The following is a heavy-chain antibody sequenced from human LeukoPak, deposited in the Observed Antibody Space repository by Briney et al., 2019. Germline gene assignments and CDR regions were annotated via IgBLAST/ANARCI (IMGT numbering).Heavy chain of an antibody. D-gene: IGHD3-10*01. J-gene: IGHJ4*02. CDR1: GGSISSSRYY. Sequence: SETLSLTCTVAGGSISSSRYYWGWIRQPPGKGLEWIVSIYYSGSTYYNPSLKSRVTISVDTSKNQFSLKLSSVTAADTAVYYCARDPFITMVRGVIIDYWGQGTLVTVSS. CDR2: IYYSGST. CDR3: ARDPFITMVRGVIIDY. V-gene: IGHV4-39*07.